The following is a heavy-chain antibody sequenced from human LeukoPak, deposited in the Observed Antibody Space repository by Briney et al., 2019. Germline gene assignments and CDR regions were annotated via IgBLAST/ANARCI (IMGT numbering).Heavy chain of an antibody. Sequence: SQTLSLTCTVSGGSISSGDYYWSWIRQPPGKGLEWIGYIYYSGSTYYNPSLKSRGTISVDTSKNQFSLKLSSVTAADTAVYYCARHSRIAARNWFDPWGQGTLVTVSS. CDR1: GGSISSGDYY. J-gene: IGHJ5*02. D-gene: IGHD6-6*01. V-gene: IGHV4-30-4*01. CDR3: ARHSRIAARNWFDP. CDR2: IYYSGST.